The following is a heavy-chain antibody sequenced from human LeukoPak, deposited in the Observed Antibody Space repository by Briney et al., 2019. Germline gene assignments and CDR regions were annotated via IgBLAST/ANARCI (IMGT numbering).Heavy chain of an antibody. D-gene: IGHD4/OR15-4a*01. CDR3: ARRAGAYSHPYDY. CDR2: INSDGSST. CDR1: GFIFSNYG. J-gene: IGHJ4*02. V-gene: IGHV3-74*01. Sequence: TGGSLRLSCAASGFIFSNYGMHWVRQAPGKGLVWVSRINSDGSSTSYADSVKGRFTISRDNSKNTLYLQMNSLRAEDTAVYYCARRAGAYSHPYDYWGQGTLVTVSS.